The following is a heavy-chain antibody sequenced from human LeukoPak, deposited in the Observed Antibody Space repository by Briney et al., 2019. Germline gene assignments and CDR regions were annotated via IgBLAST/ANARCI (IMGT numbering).Heavy chain of an antibody. D-gene: IGHD1-7*01. CDR2: INHSGST. CDR3: ARGRHNWNCDTFIWFDP. CDR1: GGSFSGYY. V-gene: IGHV4-34*01. Sequence: PSETLSLTCAVYGGSFSGYYWSWIRQPPGKGLEWIGEINHSGSTNYNPSLKSRVTISVDTSKNQFSLKLSSVTAADTAVYYCARGRHNWNCDTFIWFDPWGQGTLVTVSS. J-gene: IGHJ5*02.